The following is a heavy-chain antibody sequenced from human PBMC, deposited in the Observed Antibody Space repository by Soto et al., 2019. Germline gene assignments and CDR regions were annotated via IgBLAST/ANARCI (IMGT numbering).Heavy chain of an antibody. CDR3: ARDHQAYCGGDCTIDY. J-gene: IGHJ4*02. V-gene: IGHV3-21*01. D-gene: IGHD2-21*02. CDR2: ISSSSSYI. Sequence: GGSLRLSCAASGFTFSSYSMNWVRQAPGKGLEWVSSISSSSSYIYYADSVKGRFTISRDNAKNSLYLQMNSLRAEDTAVYYCARDHQAYCGGDCTIDYWGQGTLVTVSS. CDR1: GFTFSSYS.